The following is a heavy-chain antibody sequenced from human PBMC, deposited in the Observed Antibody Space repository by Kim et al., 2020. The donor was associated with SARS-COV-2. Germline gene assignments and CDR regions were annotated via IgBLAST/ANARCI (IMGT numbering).Heavy chain of an antibody. CDR2: VSAYTCNT. V-gene: IGHV1-18*04. D-gene: IGHD2-8*01. CDR1: GYTFDIYG. Sequence: ASVKVSCKASGYTFDIYGISWVRQAPGQGLEWLGWVSAYTCNTNYAQKFQDRVTMTTDASTSTGYMELRSLRSDDTAVYYCARVVHSGWFDPWGQGTLVTVSS. J-gene: IGHJ5*02. CDR3: ARVVHSGWFDP.